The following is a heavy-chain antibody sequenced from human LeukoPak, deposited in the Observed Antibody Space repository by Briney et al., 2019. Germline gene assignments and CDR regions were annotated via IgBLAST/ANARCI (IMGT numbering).Heavy chain of an antibody. D-gene: IGHD2-2*01. J-gene: IGHJ3*02. CDR2: INSDGSST. Sequence: GSLRLSCVASGFMFSSYLMNWVRQAPGKGLVWVSRINSDGSSTSYADSVKGRFTISRDNAKNTLFLQMNSLRAEDTAVYYCARGPGAFDIWGQGTMVTVSS. V-gene: IGHV3-74*01. CDR1: GFMFSSYL. CDR3: ARGPGAFDI.